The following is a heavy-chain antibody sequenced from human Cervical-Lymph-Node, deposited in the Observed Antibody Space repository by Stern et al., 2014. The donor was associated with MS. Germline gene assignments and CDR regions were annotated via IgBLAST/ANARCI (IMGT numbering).Heavy chain of an antibody. CDR2: INTKTGNP. Sequence: QVQLVQSGSELKKPGASVKVSCKASGYNLTTYAINWVRQAPGQGLEWMGWINTKTGNPTFAQVFTGRFVFSLDSSINTAYLQISSLKAEDSAVYYCATWGAGSSPPLFYWGQGTLVTVSS. V-gene: IGHV7-4-1*02. J-gene: IGHJ4*02. D-gene: IGHD6-6*01. CDR1: GYNLTTYA. CDR3: ATWGAGSSPPLFY.